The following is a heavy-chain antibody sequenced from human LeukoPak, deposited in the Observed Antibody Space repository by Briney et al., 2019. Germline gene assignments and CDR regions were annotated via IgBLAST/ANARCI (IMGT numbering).Heavy chain of an antibody. CDR3: VRVPELPEY. CDR1: GGTFSSYA. Sequence: SAKVSCKASGGTFSSYAISWVRQAPGQGLEWMGGIIPIFGTANYAQKFQGRVTMTTDRSTTTASMELRSLRSDDTAVYYCVRVPELPEYWGQGTLVTVSS. J-gene: IGHJ4*02. D-gene: IGHD2-15*01. CDR2: IIPIFGTA. V-gene: IGHV1-69*05.